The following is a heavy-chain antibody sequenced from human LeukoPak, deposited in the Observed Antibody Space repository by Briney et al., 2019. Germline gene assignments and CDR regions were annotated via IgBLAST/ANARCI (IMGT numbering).Heavy chain of an antibody. D-gene: IGHD3-10*01. CDR1: GFTFSSYA. Sequence: GGSLRLSCAASGFTFSSYAMSWVRQAPGKGLEWVSAISGSGGSTYYADSVKGRFTISRDNSKNTLYLQMNSLRAEDTAVYYCAKNPITMVRGVIIRDLFDYWGQGTLVTVSS. V-gene: IGHV3-23*01. CDR2: ISGSGGST. CDR3: AKNPITMVRGVIIRDLFDY. J-gene: IGHJ4*02.